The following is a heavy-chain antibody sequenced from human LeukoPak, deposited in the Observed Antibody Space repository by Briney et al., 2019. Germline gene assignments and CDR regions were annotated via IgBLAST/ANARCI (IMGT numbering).Heavy chain of an antibody. CDR3: ARHKRDSSSWYRKTYNWFDP. D-gene: IGHD6-13*01. Sequence: SETLSLACTVSGGSISSSSYYWGWIRQPPGTGLEWIGSIYYSGSTYYNPSLKSRVTISVDTSKNQFSLKLSSVTAADTAVYYCARHKRDSSSWYRKTYNWFDPWGQGTLVTVSS. CDR1: GGSISSSSYY. V-gene: IGHV4-39*01. J-gene: IGHJ5*02. CDR2: IYYSGST.